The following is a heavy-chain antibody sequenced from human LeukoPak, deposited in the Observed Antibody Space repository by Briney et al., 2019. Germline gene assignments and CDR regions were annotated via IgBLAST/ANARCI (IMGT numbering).Heavy chain of an antibody. D-gene: IGHD3-10*01. CDR2: IYYSGST. J-gene: IGHJ3*02. CDR1: GGSISSYY. Sequence: SETLSLTCTVSGGSISSYYWSWIRQPPGKGLEWIGYIYYSGSTNYNPSLKSRVTISVDTSENQFSLKLSSVTAADTAVYYCARARLLAVGVRGVIPAFDIWGQGTMVTVSS. CDR3: ARARLLAVGVRGVIPAFDI. V-gene: IGHV4-59*01.